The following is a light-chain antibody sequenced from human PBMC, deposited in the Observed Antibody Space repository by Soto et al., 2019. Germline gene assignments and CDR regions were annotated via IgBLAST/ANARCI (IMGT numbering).Light chain of an antibody. CDR2: DSN. CDR1: SSNIGESF. Sequence: QSVFTQPPSVSAAPGQRVTISCSGSSSNIGESFVSWYQHLPGTAPKLLIYDSNRRSSGIPDRFSGSQSGTSATLAITGLRTGDEADYYCGTWDSGLNSGIFGGGTKLTVL. J-gene: IGLJ2*01. CDR3: GTWDSGLNSGI. V-gene: IGLV1-51*01.